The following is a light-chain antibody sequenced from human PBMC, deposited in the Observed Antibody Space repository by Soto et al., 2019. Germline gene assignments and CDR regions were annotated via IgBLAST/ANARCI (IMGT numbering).Light chain of an antibody. J-gene: IGKJ1*01. Sequence: EIVMTQSPATLSVSPGERATVSCRASQSVSSDLGWYQQKPGQAPRLLIYGASTRATGIPARLSGSGSGTEFTLTISSLQSEDFAVYFCHQFATSRTFGQGTKVDIK. CDR3: HQFATSRT. V-gene: IGKV3-15*01. CDR2: GAS. CDR1: QSVSSD.